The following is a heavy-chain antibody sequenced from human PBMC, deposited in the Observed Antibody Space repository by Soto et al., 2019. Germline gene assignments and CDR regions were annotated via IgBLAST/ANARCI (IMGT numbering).Heavy chain of an antibody. V-gene: IGHV3-64D*06. D-gene: IGHD3-10*01. J-gene: IGHJ3*02. CDR2: IRGNGGRT. Sequence: GGSLRLSCAASGFTFSSYAMHWVRQAPGKGLEYVSAIRGNGGRTHYADSVKGRFTISRDNSKNTLSLQMSSLRAEDSAVYYCVKDQYYYGSGQDAFDIWGQGTMVTVSS. CDR1: GFTFSSYA. CDR3: VKDQYYYGSGQDAFDI.